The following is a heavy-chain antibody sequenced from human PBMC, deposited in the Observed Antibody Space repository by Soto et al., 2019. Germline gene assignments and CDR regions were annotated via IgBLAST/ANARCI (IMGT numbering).Heavy chain of an antibody. CDR2: INPNSGGT. V-gene: IGHV1-2*02. D-gene: IGHD3-3*01. J-gene: IGHJ6*02. Sequence: ASVKVSCKASGYTFTGYYMHWVRQAPGQGLEWMGWINPNSGGTNYAQKFQGRVTMTRDTSISTAYKELSRLRSDDTAVYYCARDMPAYDHYGMDVWGQGTTVTVSS. CDR1: GYTFTGYY. CDR3: ARDMPAYDHYGMDV.